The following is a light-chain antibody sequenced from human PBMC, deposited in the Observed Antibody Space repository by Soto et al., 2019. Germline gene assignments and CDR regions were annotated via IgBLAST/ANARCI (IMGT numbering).Light chain of an antibody. Sequence: VLTQSPGTLPLSPGARATPSGRGSQRISSSYLAWYQQKPGQAPRLLIYGASTRATGIPARFSRSGSGTEFTLTISSLQSEDSAVYYCQQRNIWPPVTFGQGTRLEIK. CDR1: QRISSSY. J-gene: IGKJ5*01. CDR3: QQRNIWPPVT. CDR2: GAS. V-gene: IGKV3D-20*02.